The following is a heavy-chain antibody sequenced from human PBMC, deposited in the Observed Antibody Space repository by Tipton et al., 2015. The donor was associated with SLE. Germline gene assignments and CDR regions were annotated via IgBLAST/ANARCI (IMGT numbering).Heavy chain of an antibody. Sequence: TLSLTCTVSGGSISSHYWSWIRQPPGKGLEWIGYIYYTGSTNYNPSLMSRVTISVDTSKNQFSLKLRSVTAADTAVYYCVREYSSSSSDYWGQGTLVTVSS. J-gene: IGHJ4*02. CDR3: VREYSSSSSDY. V-gene: IGHV4-59*11. D-gene: IGHD6-6*01. CDR1: GGSISSHY. CDR2: IYYTGST.